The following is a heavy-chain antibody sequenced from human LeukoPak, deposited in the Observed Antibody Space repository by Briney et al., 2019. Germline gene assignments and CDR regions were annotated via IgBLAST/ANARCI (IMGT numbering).Heavy chain of an antibody. J-gene: IGHJ3*02. CDR1: GGSISSYY. Sequence: SETLSLTCTVSGGSISSYYWSWIRQTPGKGLEWIGYIYYSGSTNYNPSLKSRVTISVDTSKNQFSLKLSSVTAADTAVYYCARGSYYYDSSGPLYAFDIWGQGTLVTVSS. CDR2: IYYSGST. CDR3: ARGSYYYDSSGPLYAFDI. D-gene: IGHD3-22*01. V-gene: IGHV4-59*01.